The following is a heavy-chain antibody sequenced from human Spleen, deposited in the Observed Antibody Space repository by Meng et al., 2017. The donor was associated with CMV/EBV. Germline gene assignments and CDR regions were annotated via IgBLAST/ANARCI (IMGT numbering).Heavy chain of an antibody. CDR1: GFTLSTHDIFSSYG. CDR2: IRYDGSNQ. CDR3: ARDRGIVVVPAATNYFDY. V-gene: IGHV3-30*02. Sequence: GGSLRLSCAASGFTLSTHDIFSSYGMHWVRQGPAKGLEWVAFIRYDGSNQHYADSVKGRFIISRDNSKNMVYLQMNSLRAEDTAVYYCARDRGIVVVPAATNYFDYWGQGTLVTVSS. D-gene: IGHD2-2*01. J-gene: IGHJ4*02.